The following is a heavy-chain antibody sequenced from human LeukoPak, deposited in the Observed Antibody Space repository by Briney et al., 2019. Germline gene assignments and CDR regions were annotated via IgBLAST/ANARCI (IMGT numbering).Heavy chain of an antibody. CDR3: AREEYCSGGSCYSGYSYYFDY. D-gene: IGHD2-15*01. J-gene: IGHJ4*02. CDR2: IIPIFGTA. V-gene: IGHV1-69*05. CDR1: GGTFSSYA. Sequence: SVKVSCKASGGTFSSYAISWVRQAPGQGLEWMGGIIPIFGTANYAQKFQGRVAITTDESTSTAYMELSSLRSEDTAVYYCAREEYCSGGSCYSGYSYYFDYWGQGTLVTVSS.